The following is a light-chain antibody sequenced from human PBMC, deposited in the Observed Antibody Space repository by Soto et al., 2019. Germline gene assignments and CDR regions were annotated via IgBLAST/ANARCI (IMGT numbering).Light chain of an antibody. CDR1: QSVSSSY. V-gene: IGKV3-20*01. CDR3: QQYRSSPPYT. Sequence: EIVLTQSPGTLSLSPGERATLSCRASQSVSSSYLAWYQQKPGQAPRLLIYGASSRATGIPDRFSGSGSGTDFTLTISRLEPADFSVYYCQQYRSSPPYTFGQGTKLEIK. CDR2: GAS. J-gene: IGKJ2*01.